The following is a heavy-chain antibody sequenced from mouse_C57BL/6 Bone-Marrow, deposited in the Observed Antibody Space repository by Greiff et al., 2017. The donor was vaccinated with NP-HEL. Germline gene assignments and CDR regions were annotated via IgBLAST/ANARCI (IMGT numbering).Heavy chain of an antibody. CDR2: INPSSGYT. D-gene: IGHD4-1*01. V-gene: IGHV1-4*01. Sequence: QVQLQQSGAELARPGASVKMSCKASGYTFTSYTMHWVKQRPGQGLEWIGYINPSSGYTKYIQKFKDKATLTADKSSSTAYMQLSSLTSEDSAVYYCARKLGVYYFDYWGQGTTLTVSS. CDR1: GYTFTSYT. CDR3: ARKLGVYYFDY. J-gene: IGHJ2*01.